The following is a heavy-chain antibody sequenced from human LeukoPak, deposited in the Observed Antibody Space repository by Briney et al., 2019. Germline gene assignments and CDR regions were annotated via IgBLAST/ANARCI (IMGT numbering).Heavy chain of an antibody. Sequence: SVKVSCKXSGGTFSSYAISWVRQAPGQGLEWMGGIIPIFGTANYSQKFQGRVTITADESTSTAYMELSSLRSEDTAVYYCARGPLARIHAFDIWGQGTMVTVSS. V-gene: IGHV1-69*13. D-gene: IGHD2-21*01. J-gene: IGHJ3*02. CDR3: ARGPLARIHAFDI. CDR1: GGTFSSYA. CDR2: IIPIFGTA.